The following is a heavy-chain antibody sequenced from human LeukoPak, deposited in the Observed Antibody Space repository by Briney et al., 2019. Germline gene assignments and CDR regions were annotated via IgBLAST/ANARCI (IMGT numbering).Heavy chain of an antibody. J-gene: IGHJ4*02. D-gene: IGHD3-22*01. Sequence: ASVKVSCKASGYTFTSYGISWVRQAPGQGLEWMGWISAYNGNTNYAQKLQGRVTMTTDTSTSTAYMELRSLRSNDTAVYYCARDYYESSGYYYFDYWGQGNLVTVSS. V-gene: IGHV1-18*01. CDR1: GYTFTSYG. CDR2: ISAYNGNT. CDR3: ARDYYESSGYYYFDY.